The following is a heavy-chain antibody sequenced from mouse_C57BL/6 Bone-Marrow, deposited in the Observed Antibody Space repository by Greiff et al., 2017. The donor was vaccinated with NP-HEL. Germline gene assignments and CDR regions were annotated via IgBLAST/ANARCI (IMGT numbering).Heavy chain of an antibody. J-gene: IGHJ2*01. CDR1: GYSFPGYY. Sequence: EVKLQESGPELVKPGASVKISCKASGYSFPGYYMHWVKQSHGNILDWIGYIFHYNGVSSYNQKFKGKATLTVDNSSSTVYMELRSLTSEVSAVFDCARWGTVWYFDYWGQGTTLTVSS. V-gene: IGHV1-31*01. D-gene: IGHD1-1*01. CDR2: IFHYNGVS. CDR3: ARWGTVWYFDY.